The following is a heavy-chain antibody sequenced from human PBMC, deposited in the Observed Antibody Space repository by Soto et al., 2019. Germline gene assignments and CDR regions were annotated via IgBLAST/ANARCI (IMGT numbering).Heavy chain of an antibody. V-gene: IGHV3-73*01. CDR3: TSIAAAGNFVGC. D-gene: IGHD6-13*01. J-gene: IGHJ4*02. CDR2: IRSKANSYAT. CDR1: GFTFSGSA. Sequence: PGGSLTLSCAASGFTFSGSAMHWVRQASGKGLEWVGRIRSKANSYATAYAASVKGRFTISRDDSKNTAYLQMNSLKTEDTAVYYCTSIAAAGNFVGCWGQGTLVTVSS.